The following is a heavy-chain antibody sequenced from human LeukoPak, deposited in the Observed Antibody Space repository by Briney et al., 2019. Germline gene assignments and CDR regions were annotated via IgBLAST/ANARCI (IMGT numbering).Heavy chain of an antibody. Sequence: GGSLRLSCAASGFTFSDYYMSWIRQAPGKGLEWVSYISSSGSTIYYADSVKGRFTISRDNAKNSLYLQMNSLRAEDTAVYYCARDKHCSGGSCYSGGPSGDYWGQGTLVTVSS. J-gene: IGHJ4*02. CDR1: GFTFSDYY. CDR3: ARDKHCSGGSCYSGGPSGDY. V-gene: IGHV3-11*01. D-gene: IGHD2-15*01. CDR2: ISSSGSTI.